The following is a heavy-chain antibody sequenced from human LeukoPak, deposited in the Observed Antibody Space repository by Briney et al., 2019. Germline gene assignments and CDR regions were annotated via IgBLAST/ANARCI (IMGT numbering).Heavy chain of an antibody. J-gene: IGHJ6*03. Sequence: GGSLRLSCAASGFTFSGVAKSWVRRTPGKGLEWVSGISGSGDNTPYADSVKGRFTISRYNSKNTLYLEMNSLRAEDTAIYYWAKMKGHPLPKYYMDVWGEGTTCTVSS. CDR2: ISGSGDNT. CDR3: AKMKGHPLPKYYMDV. V-gene: IGHV3-23*01. CDR1: GFTFSGVA.